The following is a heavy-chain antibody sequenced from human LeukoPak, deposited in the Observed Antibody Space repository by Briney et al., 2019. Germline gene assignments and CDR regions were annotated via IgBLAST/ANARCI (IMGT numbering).Heavy chain of an antibody. V-gene: IGHV1-8*03. CDR3: ARGPTQDAFDI. J-gene: IGHJ3*02. CDR1: GYTFTSYG. Sequence: ASVKVSCKASGYTFTSYGINWVRQATGQGLEWMGWMNPNSGNTGYAQKFQGRVTITRNTSISTAYMELSGLRSEDTAVYYCARGPTQDAFDIWGQGTMVTVSS. CDR2: MNPNSGNT.